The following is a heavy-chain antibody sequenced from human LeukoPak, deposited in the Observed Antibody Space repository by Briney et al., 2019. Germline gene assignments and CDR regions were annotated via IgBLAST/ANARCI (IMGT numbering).Heavy chain of an antibody. CDR2: IYTSGST. J-gene: IGHJ4*02. CDR3: ARVRSAARPDGDYFDY. D-gene: IGHD6-6*01. V-gene: IGHV4-4*07. Sequence: KPSETLSLTCTVSGGSISSYYWSWIRQPAGKGLEWIGRIYTSGSTNYNPSLEGRVTMSVDTSKNQFSLRLSSVTAADTAVYDCARVRSAARPDGDYFDYWGQGTLVTVSS. CDR1: GGSISSYY.